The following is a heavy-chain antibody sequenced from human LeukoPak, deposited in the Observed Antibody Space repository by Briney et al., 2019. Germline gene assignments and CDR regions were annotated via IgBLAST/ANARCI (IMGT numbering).Heavy chain of an antibody. Sequence: SETLSLTCAVYGGSFSGYYWSWIRQPPGKGLEWIGEINRSGSTNYNPPLKSRVTISVDTSKNQFSLKLSSVTAADTAVYYCAGGWLLYNYYYYGMDVWGQGTTVTVSS. D-gene: IGHD5-12*01. CDR2: INRSGST. CDR3: AGGWLLYNYYYYGMDV. CDR1: GGSFSGYY. J-gene: IGHJ6*02. V-gene: IGHV4-34*01.